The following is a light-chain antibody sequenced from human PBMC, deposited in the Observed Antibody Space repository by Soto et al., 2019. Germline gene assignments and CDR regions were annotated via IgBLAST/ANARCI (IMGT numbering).Light chain of an antibody. J-gene: IGLJ1*01. CDR3: SSYTINGAPLV. V-gene: IGLV2-14*01. Sequence: QSALTQPASVSGSPGQSSTISCTGTSSDVGGYNSLSWYQQNPGKVPKLIIYDVSRRPSGISIRFSGSKSGNTASLTISGLQAEDEADYYCSSYTINGAPLVFGTGTQLTVL. CDR1: SSDVGGYNS. CDR2: DVS.